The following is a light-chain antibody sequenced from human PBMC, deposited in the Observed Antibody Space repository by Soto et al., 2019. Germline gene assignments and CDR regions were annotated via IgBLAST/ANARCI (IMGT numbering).Light chain of an antibody. V-gene: IGLV2-14*03. Sequence: QSALTQPSSISGSPGQSITISCTGTSSDVGAYDLVSWHQQRPGRAPKALIYDVRIRPSEVSNRFYGSKSGDTASLTISGLQAEDEAIYYCASKTTSSTVLFGGGTKLTVL. CDR3: ASKTTSSTVL. CDR1: SSDVGAYDL. CDR2: DVR. J-gene: IGLJ2*01.